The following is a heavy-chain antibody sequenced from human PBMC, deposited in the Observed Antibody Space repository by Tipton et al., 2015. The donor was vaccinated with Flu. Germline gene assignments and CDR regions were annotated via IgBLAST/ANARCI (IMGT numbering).Heavy chain of an antibody. Sequence: SLRLSCAASGFTVSNNYMNWFRQPPGKGLEWVSLIYSGGGTYYADSVKGRFTISRDNSNNTLYLQMNSLRAEDTAVYYCARVAHNWNYSIDYWGQGTLVTVSS. V-gene: IGHV3-53*01. CDR1: GFTVSNNY. CDR2: IYSGGGT. D-gene: IGHD1-7*01. CDR3: ARVAHNWNYSIDY. J-gene: IGHJ4*02.